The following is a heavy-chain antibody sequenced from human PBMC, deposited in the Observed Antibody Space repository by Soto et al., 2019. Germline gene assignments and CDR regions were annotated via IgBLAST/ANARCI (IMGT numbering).Heavy chain of an antibody. CDR2: TYPRSKWYN. D-gene: IGHD2-2*01. CDR3: ARAYCSSSSCYYGMDV. V-gene: IGHV6-1*01. Sequence: PSQTLSLTCAISGDSVSSNSAAWNWIRQSPSRGLEWLGRTYPRSKWYNDYAVSVKSRITINPDTSKNQFSLQLNSVTPEDTAVYYCARAYCSSSSCYYGMDVWGQGTTVTVSS. J-gene: IGHJ6*02. CDR1: GDSVSSNSAA.